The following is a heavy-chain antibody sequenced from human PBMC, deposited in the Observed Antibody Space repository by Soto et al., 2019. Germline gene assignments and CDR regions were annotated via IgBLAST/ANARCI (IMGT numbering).Heavy chain of an antibody. CDR1: GYSFTSYW. J-gene: IGHJ4*02. CDR3: ASLGHPYYDFWSAPSGGFDY. D-gene: IGHD3-3*01. V-gene: IGHV5-51*01. Sequence: GESLKISCKGSGYSFTSYWIGWVRQMPGKGLEWMGIIYPGDSDTRYSPSFQGQVTISADKSISTAYLQWSSLKASDTAMYYCASLGHPYYDFWSAPSGGFDYWGQGTLVTVSS. CDR2: IYPGDSDT.